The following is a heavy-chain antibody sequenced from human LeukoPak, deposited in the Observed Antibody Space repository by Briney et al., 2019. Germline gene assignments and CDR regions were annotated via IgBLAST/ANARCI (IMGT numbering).Heavy chain of an antibody. D-gene: IGHD1-1*01. J-gene: IGHJ4*02. CDR2: IIPIFGTA. CDR3: ATYTLRDNWNVHTFDS. V-gene: IGHV1-69*05. Sequence: GASVKVSCKASGGTFITYTINWVRQAPGQGLEWMGGIIPIFGTANYAQKFQGRITITTDDSTSTAYMELSSLRSEDTAVYYCATYTLRDNWNVHTFDSWGQGTLVTVSS. CDR1: GGTFITYT.